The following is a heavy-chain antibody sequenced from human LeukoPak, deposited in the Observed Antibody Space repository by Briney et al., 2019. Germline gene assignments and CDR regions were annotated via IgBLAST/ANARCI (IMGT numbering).Heavy chain of an antibody. CDR3: AREDSSGYDY. V-gene: IGHV1-2*02. CDR2: INPNSGST. J-gene: IGHJ4*02. Sequence: ASVKVSCKASGYTFTGYYMHWVRQAPGQGLEWMGWINPNSGSTNYAQNFQGRVAMTRDTSISTAYMEVSRLRSDDTAVYYCAREDSSGYDYWGQGTLVTVSS. D-gene: IGHD3-22*01. CDR1: GYTFTGYY.